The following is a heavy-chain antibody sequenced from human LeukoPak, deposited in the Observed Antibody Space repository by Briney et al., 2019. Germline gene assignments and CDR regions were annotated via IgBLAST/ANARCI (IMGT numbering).Heavy chain of an antibody. CDR1: GGSISSSSYY. D-gene: IGHD3-16*01. CDR3: ARSSRGSFDY. CDR2: IYYSGST. V-gene: IGHV4-39*07. J-gene: IGHJ4*02. Sequence: SETLSLTCTVSGGSISSSSYYWGWIRQPPGKGLEWIGNIYYSGSTYYNPSLKSRVTISVDTSKNQFSLKLSSVTAADTAVYYCARSSRGSFDYWGQGTLVTVSS.